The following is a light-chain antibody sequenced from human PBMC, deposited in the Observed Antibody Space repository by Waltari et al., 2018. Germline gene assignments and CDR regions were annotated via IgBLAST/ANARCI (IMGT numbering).Light chain of an antibody. Sequence: QSVLTQPPSASGTPGQRVTISCSGSSSNIGRNYVYWYQQFPVTAPELIVYRKNEQPSVVADVISGSKSGTSASLAISGLRSEDEADYYCATWDGSLTAWVFGGGTKLTVL. CDR2: RKN. CDR3: ATWDGSLTAWV. CDR1: SSNIGRNY. V-gene: IGLV1-47*01. J-gene: IGLJ3*02.